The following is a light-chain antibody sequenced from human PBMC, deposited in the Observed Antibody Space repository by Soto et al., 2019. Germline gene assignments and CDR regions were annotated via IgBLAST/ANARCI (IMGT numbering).Light chain of an antibody. Sequence: QSVLTQPASVSGSPGQSITISCTGTSSDVGGYNYVSWYQQHPGKAPELMIYEVSNRPSGVSNRFSGSKSGNTASLTISGLQAEDEADYYCSSYTSSRTLVFGTGTKV. CDR2: EVS. V-gene: IGLV2-14*01. J-gene: IGLJ1*01. CDR1: SSDVGGYNY. CDR3: SSYTSSRTLV.